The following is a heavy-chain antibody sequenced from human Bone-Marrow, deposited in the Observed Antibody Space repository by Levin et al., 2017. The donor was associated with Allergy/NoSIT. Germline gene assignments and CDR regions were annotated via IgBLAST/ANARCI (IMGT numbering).Heavy chain of an antibody. CDR1: GFTFGDYA. CDR3: TRGRDLGVVPAANYY. CDR2: IRSKAYGGTT. J-gene: IGHJ4*02. D-gene: IGHD2-2*01. Sequence: TGGSLRLSCTASGFTFGDYAMSWVRQAPGKGLEWVGFIRSKAYGGTTEYAASVKGRFTISRDDSKSIAYLQMNSLKTEDTAVYYCTRGRDLGVVPAANYYWGQGTLVTVSS. V-gene: IGHV3-49*04.